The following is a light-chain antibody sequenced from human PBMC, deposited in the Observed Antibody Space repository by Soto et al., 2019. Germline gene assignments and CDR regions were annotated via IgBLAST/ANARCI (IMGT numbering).Light chain of an antibody. CDR3: QQRSNWPPRGIT. V-gene: IGKV3D-20*02. CDR1: QSVSSSY. J-gene: IGKJ5*01. CDR2: DAS. Sequence: EIVLTQSPGTLSLSPGERATLSCRASQSVSSSYLAWYQQKPGQAPRLLIYDASNRATGIPARFSGSGSGTDFTLTSSSLEPEDFAVYYCQQRSNWPPRGITFGQGTRLEIK.